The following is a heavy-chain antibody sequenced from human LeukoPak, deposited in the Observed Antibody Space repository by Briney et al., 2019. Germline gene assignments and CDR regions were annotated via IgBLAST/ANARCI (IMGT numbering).Heavy chain of an antibody. D-gene: IGHD6-13*01. J-gene: IGHJ5*02. CDR1: GGTFSSYA. CDR2: IIPIFGTA. CDR3: ARASAAGPGGPYNWFDP. Sequence: ASVKVSCKASGGTFSSYAISWVRQAPGQGLEWMGGIIPIFGTANYAQKFQGRVTITADESTSTAYMELSSLRSEDTAVYYCARASAAGPGGPYNWFDPRGQGTLVTVSS. V-gene: IGHV1-69*13.